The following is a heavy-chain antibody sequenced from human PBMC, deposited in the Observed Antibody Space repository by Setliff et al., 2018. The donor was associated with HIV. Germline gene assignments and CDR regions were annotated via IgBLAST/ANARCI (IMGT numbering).Heavy chain of an antibody. V-gene: IGHV4-39*07. CDR3: ARPRRVRSRAWYWFDI. J-gene: IGHJ5*02. Sequence: PSETLSLTCSVSGASISSNSYYWGWIRQPPGKGLEWVGSIYQSGSIYYNPSLQSRVTISVDSSKNQFSLNLFSVTAADTAVYYCARPRRVRSRAWYWFDIWGQGTLVTVSS. CDR1: GASISSNSYY. D-gene: IGHD6-19*01. CDR2: IYQSGSI.